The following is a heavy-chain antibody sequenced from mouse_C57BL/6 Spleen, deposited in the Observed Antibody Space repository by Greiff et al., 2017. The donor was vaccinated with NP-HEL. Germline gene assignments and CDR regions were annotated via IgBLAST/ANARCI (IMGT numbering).Heavy chain of an antibody. CDR3: ARMVTTYYFDY. Sequence: EVQLQQSGPGLVKPSPSLSLPFSVTGYSITSGYYWNWIRQFPGNKLEWMGYISYDGSTNYNPSLKNRISITRDTSKNQFFLKLNSVTTEDTATYYCARMVTTYYFDYWGQGTTLTVSS. CDR2: ISYDGST. V-gene: IGHV3-6*01. J-gene: IGHJ2*01. D-gene: IGHD2-2*01. CDR1: GYSITSGYY.